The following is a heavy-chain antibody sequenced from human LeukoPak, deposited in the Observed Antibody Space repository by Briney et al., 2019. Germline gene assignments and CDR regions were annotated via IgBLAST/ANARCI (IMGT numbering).Heavy chain of an antibody. J-gene: IGHJ6*02. D-gene: IGHD3-10*01. Sequence: PGGSLRLSCAASGFTFTNYAMSWVRQAAGKGLEWVSTISDSGSSTYYADSVKGRFTISRDNYKNTLYLQMDSLRAEDTAIYYCAKVPYSDYGSGRPPFMDVWGQGTTVAVSS. CDR3: AKVPYSDYGSGRPPFMDV. CDR2: ISDSGSST. V-gene: IGHV3-23*01. CDR1: GFTFTNYA.